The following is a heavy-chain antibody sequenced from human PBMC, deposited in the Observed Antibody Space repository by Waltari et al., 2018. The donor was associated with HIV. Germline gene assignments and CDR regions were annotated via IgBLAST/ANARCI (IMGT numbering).Heavy chain of an antibody. CDR3: ARDRRGIRSQQQLVYYFDY. D-gene: IGHD6-13*01. CDR2: IYYSGST. Sequence: QVQLQESGPGLVKPSQTLSLTCTVSGGSISSGGYSWSWIRPHPGKGLEWIGYIYYSGSTYYNPSLKSRVTISVDTSKNQFSLKLSSVTAADTAVYYCARDRRGIRSQQQLVYYFDYWGQGTLVTVSS. CDR1: GGSISSGGYS. V-gene: IGHV4-31*03. J-gene: IGHJ4*02.